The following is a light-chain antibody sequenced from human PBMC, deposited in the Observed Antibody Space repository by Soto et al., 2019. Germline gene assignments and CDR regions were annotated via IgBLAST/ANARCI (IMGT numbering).Light chain of an antibody. CDR3: LQDNTYPIT. Sequence: AIPMTQSPSSLSASVRDRVTITCRASQGIRNNLGWYQQKPWKAPKLLIYVASSLQSGVPSRFSGSGSGTDFTLTISSLQPEDFATYYCLQDNTYPITFGQGTRLEIK. CDR2: VAS. J-gene: IGKJ5*01. V-gene: IGKV1-6*01. CDR1: QGIRNN.